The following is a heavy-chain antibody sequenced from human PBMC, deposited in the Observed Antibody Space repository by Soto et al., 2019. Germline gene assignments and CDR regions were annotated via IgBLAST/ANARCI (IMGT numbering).Heavy chain of an antibody. Sequence: AELVESGGGAVQPGRSLRLSCATSAFIFRNSAIHWVRQAPGKGLEWVALISYDGSTKYYADTVKGRFTISRDTSNNTLYLQMDSLRTEDTAVYYCARGGDSESVYRYFDLWGRGALVTVSS. V-gene: IGHV3-30-3*01. CDR3: ARGGDSESVYRYFDL. CDR1: AFIFRNSA. CDR2: ISYDGSTK. J-gene: IGHJ2*01. D-gene: IGHD1-26*01.